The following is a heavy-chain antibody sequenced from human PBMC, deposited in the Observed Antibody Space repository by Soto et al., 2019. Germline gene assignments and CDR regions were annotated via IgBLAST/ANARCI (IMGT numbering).Heavy chain of an antibody. Sequence: ASVKVSCKASGGTFSSYAISWVRQAPGQGLEWMGGIIPIFGTANYAQKFQGRVTITADKSTSTAYMELSSLRSEDTAVYYCARAKDLGNWFDPWGQGTLVTVSS. V-gene: IGHV1-69*06. CDR3: ARAKDLGNWFDP. CDR2: IIPIFGTA. CDR1: GGTFSSYA. J-gene: IGHJ5*02. D-gene: IGHD2-15*01.